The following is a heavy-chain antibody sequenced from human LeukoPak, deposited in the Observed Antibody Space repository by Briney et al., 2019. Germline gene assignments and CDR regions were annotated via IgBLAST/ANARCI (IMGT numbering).Heavy chain of an antibody. CDR2: IYYSGST. J-gene: IGHJ4*02. D-gene: IGHD3-10*01. CDR1: GGSISSSSYY. V-gene: IGHV4-39*07. Sequence: SETLSLTCTVSGGSISSSSYYWGWIRQPPGKGLEWIGSIYYSGSTNYNPSLKSRVTISVDTSKNQFSLKLSSVTAADTAVYYCASSSPSGIPTDYWGQGTLVTVSS. CDR3: ASSSPSGIPTDY.